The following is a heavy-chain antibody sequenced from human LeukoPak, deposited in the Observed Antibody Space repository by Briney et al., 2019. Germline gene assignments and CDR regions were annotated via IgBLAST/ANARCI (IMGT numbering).Heavy chain of an antibody. CDR2: INTHSGGT. Sequence: ASVKVSRKASGYTFTDYYMHWVRQAPGQGLECMGWINTHSGGTSYAQKFQGRVTMTRDTSISTGFMELKSLGSDDTAVYYCARSRISAPVDYWGQGTLVTVSS. J-gene: IGHJ4*02. CDR3: ARSRISAPVDY. V-gene: IGHV1-2*02. CDR1: GYTFTDYY. D-gene: IGHD6-6*01.